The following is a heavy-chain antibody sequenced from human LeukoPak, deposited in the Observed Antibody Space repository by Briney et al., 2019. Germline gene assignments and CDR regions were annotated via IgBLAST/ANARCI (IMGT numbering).Heavy chain of an antibody. CDR2: ISSNVGST. D-gene: IGHD2-2*01. CDR1: GFTFSSYA. J-gene: IGHJ6*02. V-gene: IGHV3-64*01. Sequence: GGCLRVSCAASGFTFSSYAMHWVRQAPGKGLEYVSAISSNVGSTYYANSVKGRFTISRDNSKNTLYLQMCNLRAEDLAVYYCARGYCSSTSCYFGYYSYYYGMDVWGQGTTVTVSS. CDR3: ARGYCSSTSCYFGYYSYYYGMDV.